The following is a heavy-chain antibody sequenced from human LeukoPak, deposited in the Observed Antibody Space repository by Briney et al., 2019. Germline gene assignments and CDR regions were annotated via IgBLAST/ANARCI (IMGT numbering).Heavy chain of an antibody. CDR3: ATDLIVGPTTDLDY. Sequence: ASVEVSCKVSGYTLTELPIHWVRQAPGKGLEWMGGFDPKGGGTIYAQNFQGRVTLTEDTSTDTAYMELSSLRSEDTAVYYCATDLIVGPTTDLDYWGQGTLVTVSS. CDR2: FDPKGGGT. D-gene: IGHD1-26*01. CDR1: GYTLTELP. J-gene: IGHJ4*02. V-gene: IGHV1-24*01.